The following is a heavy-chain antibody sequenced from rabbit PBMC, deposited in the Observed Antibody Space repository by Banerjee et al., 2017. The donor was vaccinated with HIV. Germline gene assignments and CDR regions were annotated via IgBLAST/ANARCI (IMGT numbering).Heavy chain of an antibody. V-gene: IGHV1S45*01. CDR2: IDTGSGST. CDR1: GFSFSSSYY. J-gene: IGHJ4*01. CDR3: VRDLGGYFNL. Sequence: QEQLEESGGDLVKPGASLTLTCTASGFSFSSSYYMCWVRQAPGKGLEWIGCIDTGSGSTYYASWAKGRFTISKTSSTTVTLQMTSLTAADTATYFCVRDLGGYFNLWGPGTLVTVS.